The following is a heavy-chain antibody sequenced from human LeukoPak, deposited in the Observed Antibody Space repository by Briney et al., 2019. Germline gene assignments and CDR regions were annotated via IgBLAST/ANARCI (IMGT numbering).Heavy chain of an antibody. J-gene: IGHJ3*02. CDR2: ISSSGSTI. D-gene: IGHD3-10*01. CDR3: ARDLRRHDASDI. CDR1: GFTFSSYA. V-gene: IGHV3-48*03. Sequence: GGSLRLSCAASGFTFSSYAMGWVRQAPGKGLEWVSYISSSGSTIYYADSVKGRFTISRDNAKNSLYLQMNSLRAEDTAVYYCARDLRRHDASDIWGQGTMVTVSS.